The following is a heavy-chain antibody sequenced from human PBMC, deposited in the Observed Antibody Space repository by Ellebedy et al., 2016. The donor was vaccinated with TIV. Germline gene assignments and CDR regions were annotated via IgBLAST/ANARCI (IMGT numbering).Heavy chain of an antibody. CDR3: ARDPYSYGDTYFDF. CDR2: IYYRGST. V-gene: IGHV4-59*13. D-gene: IGHD5-18*01. CDR1: GGSISSYY. J-gene: IGHJ4*02. Sequence: SETLSLXXTVSGGSISSYYWSWIRQPPGKGLEWIGYIYYRGSTNYNPSLKSRVTISVDTSKNQFSLKLSSVTAADTAVYYCARDPYSYGDTYFDFWGQGTLVTVSS.